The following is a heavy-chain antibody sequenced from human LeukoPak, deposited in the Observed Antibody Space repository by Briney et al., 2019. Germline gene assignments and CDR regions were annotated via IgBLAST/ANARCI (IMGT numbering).Heavy chain of an antibody. CDR1: GFTFSSYA. J-gene: IGHJ4*02. Sequence: GGSLRLSCAASGFTFSSYAMSWVRQAPGKGLEWVSAISGSGGSTYYAGSVKGRFTISRDNSKNSLYLQMNSLRAEDTAVYYCAKGVQWELDYFDYWGQGTLVTVSS. V-gene: IGHV3-23*01. D-gene: IGHD1-26*01. CDR3: AKGVQWELDYFDY. CDR2: ISGSGGST.